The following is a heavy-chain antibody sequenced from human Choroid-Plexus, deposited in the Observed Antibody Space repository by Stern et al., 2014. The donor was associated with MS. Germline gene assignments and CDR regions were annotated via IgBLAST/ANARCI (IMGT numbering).Heavy chain of an antibody. CDR1: GFSFSTYA. D-gene: IGHD6-19*01. CDR3: AKWPHHIAVAGTRYFQH. J-gene: IGHJ1*01. CDR2: ISGRGGPT. V-gene: IGHV3-23*04. Sequence: EVQLVHSGGGLVQPGGSLRLSCAASGFSFSTYAMSWVRQTPGKGLQWVSGISGRGGPTYYADSVKGRFTISRDNSKNTLYLQMDSLRADDTAVYYCAKWPHHIAVAGTRYFQHWGQGTLVTVSS.